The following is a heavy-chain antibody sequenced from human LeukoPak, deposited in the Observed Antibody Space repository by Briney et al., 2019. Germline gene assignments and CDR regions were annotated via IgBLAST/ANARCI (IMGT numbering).Heavy chain of an antibody. V-gene: IGHV4-59*12. CDR3: ASEITIFGVVIY. CDR1: GGSISSYY. J-gene: IGHJ4*02. Sequence: SETLSLTCTVSGGSISSYYWSWIRQPPGKGLEWIGYIYHSGSTYYNPSLKSRVTISVDRSKNQFSLKLSSVTAADTAVYYCASEITIFGVVIYWGQGTLVTVSS. D-gene: IGHD3-3*01. CDR2: IYHSGST.